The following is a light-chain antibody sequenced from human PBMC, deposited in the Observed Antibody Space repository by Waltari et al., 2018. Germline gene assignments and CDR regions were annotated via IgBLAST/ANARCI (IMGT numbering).Light chain of an antibody. Sequence: DVVMTQSPLSLPVTLGQPASIPCRASQSLVLSGRDTYLNWFHQRPGQSPRRLLYKISNRDSGVPDRFSGSGSATDFTLIISRVEAEDVGVYYCMQGTHWPPTFGQGTKVEIK. V-gene: IGKV2-30*01. CDR3: MQGTHWPPT. CDR2: KIS. J-gene: IGKJ1*01. CDR1: QSLVLSGRDTY.